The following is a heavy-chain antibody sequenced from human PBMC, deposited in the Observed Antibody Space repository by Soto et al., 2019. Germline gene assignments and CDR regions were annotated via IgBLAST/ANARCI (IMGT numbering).Heavy chain of an antibody. D-gene: IGHD3-9*01. CDR3: ASDGKGDYYLLTGYYNYCGMGV. CDR2: INPNSGGT. V-gene: IGHV1-2*02. CDR1: GYRLTGHN. J-gene: IGHJ6*02. Sequence: ASLKVGCKGCGYRLTGHNLHWVRQAPGQGLEWMGWINPNSGGTNYAQKFQGRVTMTRDTSISLAYMELSRLRSDDTAVYYCASDGKGDYYLLTGYYNYCGMGVWGQGTTVTVSS.